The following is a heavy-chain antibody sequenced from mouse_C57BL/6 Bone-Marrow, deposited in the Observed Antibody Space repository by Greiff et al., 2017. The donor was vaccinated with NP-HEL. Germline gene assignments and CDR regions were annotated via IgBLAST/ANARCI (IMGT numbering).Heavy chain of an antibody. V-gene: IGHV6-3*01. CDR1: GFTFSNYW. CDR2: IRLKSDNYAT. CDR3: STTVY. J-gene: IGHJ4*01. Sequence: EVKLEESGGGLVQPGGSMKLSCVASGFTFSNYWMNWVRQSPEKGLEWVAQIRLKSDNYATHYAASVKGRFTISRDDSKSSVYLQMNNLRAEDTGIYYCSTTVYWGQGTSVTVSS.